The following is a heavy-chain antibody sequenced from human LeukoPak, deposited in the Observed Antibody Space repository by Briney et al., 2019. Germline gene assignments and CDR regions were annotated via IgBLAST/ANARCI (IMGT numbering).Heavy chain of an antibody. Sequence: RRSLRLSCAASGFTFSSYAMTWVRQAPGKGLEWVSAISGSGSSTYYADSVKGRFTISIDNSKNTLFLQVNSLRAEDTAVYYCAKGPIAAATYYYYYYMDVWGKGTTVTVSS. CDR2: ISGSGSST. D-gene: IGHD6-13*01. J-gene: IGHJ6*03. CDR3: AKGPIAAATYYYYYYMDV. V-gene: IGHV3-23*01. CDR1: GFTFSSYA.